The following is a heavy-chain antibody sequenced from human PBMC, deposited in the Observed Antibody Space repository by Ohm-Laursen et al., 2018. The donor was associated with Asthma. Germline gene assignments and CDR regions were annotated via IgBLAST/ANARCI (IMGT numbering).Heavy chain of an antibody. V-gene: IGHV3-74*01. CDR2: INSDGSST. CDR3: ASWRDCGGDCYSSRGNEYFQH. J-gene: IGHJ1*01. Sequence: SLRLSCAASGFTFSSYWMHWVRQAPGKGLVWVSRINSDGSSTSYADSVKGRFTISRDNAKNTLYLQMNSLRAEDTAVYYCASWRDCGGDCYSSRGNEYFQHWGQGTLVTVSS. D-gene: IGHD2-21*02. CDR1: GFTFSSYW.